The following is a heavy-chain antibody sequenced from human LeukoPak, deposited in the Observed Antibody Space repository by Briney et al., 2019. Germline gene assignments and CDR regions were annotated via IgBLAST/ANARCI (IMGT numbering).Heavy chain of an antibody. Sequence: PSETLSLTCTVSGGSISRYYWSWIRQPPGKGLEWIGYIYYSGSTNYNPSLKSRVTISVDTSKNQFSLKLSSVTAAGTAVYYCASRPRYWNNNWFDPWGQGTLVTVSS. CDR1: GGSISRYY. D-gene: IGHD1/OR15-1a*01. V-gene: IGHV4-59*12. CDR2: IYYSGST. CDR3: ASRPRYWNNNWFDP. J-gene: IGHJ5*02.